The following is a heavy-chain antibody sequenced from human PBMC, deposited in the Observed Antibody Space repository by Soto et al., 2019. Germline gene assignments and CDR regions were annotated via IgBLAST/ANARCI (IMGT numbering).Heavy chain of an antibody. J-gene: IGHJ4*02. D-gene: IGHD4-17*01. V-gene: IGHV3-30*04. Sequence: GGSLRLSCAASGFTFSSYAMHWVRQAPGKGLEWVTNISYDGSSIYYADSVQGRFTVSRDNSRNTVYLQMNTLRVEDTALYYCARDKNGRVYGGKDFDHWGQGTLVTVSS. CDR1: GFTFSSYA. CDR2: ISYDGSSI. CDR3: ARDKNGRVYGGKDFDH.